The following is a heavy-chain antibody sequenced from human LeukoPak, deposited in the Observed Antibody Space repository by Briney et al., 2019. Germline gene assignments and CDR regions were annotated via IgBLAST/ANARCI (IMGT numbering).Heavy chain of an antibody. Sequence: GGSLRLSCAASGFTFSSYSMNWVRQAPGKGLEWVSSISSSSSYIYYADSVKGRFTISRDNAKNSLYLQMNSLRAEDTAVYYCARDLIARLPGYSYGYDYWGQGTLVTVSS. CDR3: ARDLIARLPGYSYGYDY. V-gene: IGHV3-21*01. CDR2: ISSSSSYI. J-gene: IGHJ4*02. D-gene: IGHD5-18*01. CDR1: GFTFSSYS.